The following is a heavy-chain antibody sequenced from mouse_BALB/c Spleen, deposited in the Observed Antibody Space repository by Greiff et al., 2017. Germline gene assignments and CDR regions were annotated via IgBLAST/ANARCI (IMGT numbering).Heavy chain of an antibody. CDR1: GFTFSSYA. J-gene: IGHJ1*01. Sequence: DVKLVESGGGLVKPGGSLKLSCAASGFTFSSYAMSWVRQTPEKRLEWVASISSGGSTYYPDSVKGRFTISRDNARNILYLQMSSLRSEDTAMYYCARGYYYGSSSWYFDVWGAGTTVTVSS. D-gene: IGHD1-1*01. V-gene: IGHV5-6-5*01. CDR3: ARGYYYGSSSWYFDV. CDR2: ISSGGST.